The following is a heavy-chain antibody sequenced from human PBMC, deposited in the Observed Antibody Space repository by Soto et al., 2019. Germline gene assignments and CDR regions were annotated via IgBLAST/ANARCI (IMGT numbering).Heavy chain of an antibody. Sequence: PSETLSLTCTVSGGSISSGGYYWSWIRQHPGKGLEWIGYIYYSGSTYYNPSLKSRVTISVDTSKNQFSLKLSSATAADTAVYYCARGDFAQMPHYYYYMDVWGKGTTVTV. J-gene: IGHJ6*03. CDR3: ARGDFAQMPHYYYYMDV. CDR2: IYYSGST. CDR1: GGSISSGGYY. V-gene: IGHV4-31*03. D-gene: IGHD3-3*01.